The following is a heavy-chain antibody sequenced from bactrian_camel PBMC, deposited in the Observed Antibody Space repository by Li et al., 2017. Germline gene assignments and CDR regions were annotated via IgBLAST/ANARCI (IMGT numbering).Heavy chain of an antibody. J-gene: IGHJ4*01. CDR1: GYAYSDGYC. Sequence: VQLVESGGGSVQAGGSLRLSCVVSGYAYSDGYCLGWFRQAPGKEREGVAQMYSGESSTYYADSVKGRFTISHDNAKRTLYLQMNNLKPEDTALYYCAADRFCRPSVDGWALRGQGTQVTVS. CDR3: AADRFCRPSVDGWAL. V-gene: IGHV3S59*01. D-gene: IGHD3*01. CDR2: MYSGESST.